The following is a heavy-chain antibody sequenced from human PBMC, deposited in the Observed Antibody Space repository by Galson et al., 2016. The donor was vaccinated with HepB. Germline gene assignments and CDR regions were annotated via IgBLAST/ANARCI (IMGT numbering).Heavy chain of an antibody. CDR2: IDTAGDP. J-gene: IGHJ6*02. CDR1: GFTFENYG. V-gene: IGHV3-13*05. Sequence: SLRLSCAASGFTFENYGMHWVRQTTGKGLEWVSAIDTAGDPYYPGSVKGRFTISRENAKNSFYLQMNSLRAGDTAVYYCVRGGYNYGLYYYTMDVWGQGTTVTVSS. CDR3: VRGGYNYGLYYYTMDV. D-gene: IGHD5-18*01.